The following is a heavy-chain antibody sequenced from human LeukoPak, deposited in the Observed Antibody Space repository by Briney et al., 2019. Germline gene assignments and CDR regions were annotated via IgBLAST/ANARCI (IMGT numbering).Heavy chain of an antibody. Sequence: SETLSLTCAVYGGSFSGYYWSWIRQPPGKGLEWIGEINHSGSTNYNPSLKSRVTISVDTSKNQFSLKLSSVTAADTAVYYCARGASYGDYVGPYYYYMDVWGKGTTVTVSS. D-gene: IGHD4-17*01. CDR3: ARGASYGDYVGPYYYYMDV. CDR1: GGSFSGYY. J-gene: IGHJ6*03. V-gene: IGHV4-34*01. CDR2: INHSGST.